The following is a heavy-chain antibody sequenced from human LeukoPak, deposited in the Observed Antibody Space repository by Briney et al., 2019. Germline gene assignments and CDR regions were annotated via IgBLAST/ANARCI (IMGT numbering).Heavy chain of an antibody. Sequence: GGSLRLSCAASRFTFSSYWMGWVRQTPGKGLVWVANIKQDGSEKYYVDSVKGRFTISRDNAKNSLYLQMNSLRAEDTAVYYCARENYFDYWGQGTLVTVSS. V-gene: IGHV3-7*01. CDR2: IKQDGSEK. J-gene: IGHJ4*02. CDR1: RFTFSSYW. CDR3: ARENYFDY.